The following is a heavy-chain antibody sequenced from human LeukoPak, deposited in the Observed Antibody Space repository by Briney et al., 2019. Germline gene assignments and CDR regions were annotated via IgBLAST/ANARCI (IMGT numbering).Heavy chain of an antibody. CDR3: AKVTHGSGTYGAFDY. Sequence: PGGSLRLSCAASGFTFSSYGMSWVRQAPGKGLEWVSCIRGSGTSTYYADSVKGRFTISRDNSKNTLYLQMNSLRAEDTAVYYCAKVTHGSGTYGAFDYWSQGTLVTVSS. D-gene: IGHD3-10*01. V-gene: IGHV3-23*01. J-gene: IGHJ4*02. CDR1: GFTFSSYG. CDR2: IRGSGTST.